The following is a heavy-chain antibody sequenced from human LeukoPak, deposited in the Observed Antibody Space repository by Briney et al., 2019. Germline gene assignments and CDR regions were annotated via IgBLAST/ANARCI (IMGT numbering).Heavy chain of an antibody. D-gene: IGHD1-26*01. CDR3: AKFDGSYRLLYYFDY. V-gene: IGHV3-23*01. CDR2: ISGSGGST. J-gene: IGHJ4*02. Sequence: GGTLRLSCAASGFTFSSYGMSWVRQAPGKGLEWVSAISGSGGSTYYADSVKGRFTISRDNSKNTLYLQMNSLRAEDTAVYYCAKFDGSYRLLYYFDYWGQGTLVTVSS. CDR1: GFTFSSYG.